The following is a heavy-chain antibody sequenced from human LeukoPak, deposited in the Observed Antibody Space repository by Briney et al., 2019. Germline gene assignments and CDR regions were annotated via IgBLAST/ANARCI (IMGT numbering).Heavy chain of an antibody. V-gene: IGHV4-59*08. CDR2: IYHSGST. Sequence: SETLSLTCTVSGGSISSYYWGWIRQPPGKGLEWIGSIYHSGSTNYNPSLKSRVTISVDTSKNQFSLKLSSVTAADTAVYYCARHAAYYYYMDVWGKGTTVTISS. D-gene: IGHD6-25*01. J-gene: IGHJ6*03. CDR1: GGSISSYY. CDR3: ARHAAYYYYMDV.